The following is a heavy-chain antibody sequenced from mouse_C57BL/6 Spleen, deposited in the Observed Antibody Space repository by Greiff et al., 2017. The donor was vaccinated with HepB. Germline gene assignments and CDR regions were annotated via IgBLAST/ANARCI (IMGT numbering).Heavy chain of an antibody. V-gene: IGHV1-80*01. D-gene: IGHD1-1*01. Sequence: VQLQQSGAELVKPGASVKISCKASGYAFSSYWMNWVKQRPGKGLEWIGQIYPGDGDTNYNGKFKGKATLTADKSSSTAYMQLSSLTSEDSAVYFCARWDGSSYDYYAMDYWGQGTSVTVSS. CDR2: IYPGDGDT. CDR1: GYAFSSYW. CDR3: ARWDGSSYDYYAMDY. J-gene: IGHJ4*01.